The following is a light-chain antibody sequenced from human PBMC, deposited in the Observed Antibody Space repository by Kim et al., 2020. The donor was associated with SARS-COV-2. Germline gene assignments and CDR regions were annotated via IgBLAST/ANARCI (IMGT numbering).Light chain of an antibody. CDR3: QQDYNLPT. CDR1: QSVSSSY. V-gene: IGKV3D-7*01. CDR2: GAA. J-gene: IGKJ1*01. Sequence: PGERVTLSCRASQSVSSSYLSWYQQKPGQAPRLLIYGAATRATGIPARFSGSGSGTDFTLNISSLQPEDFAVYYCQQDYNLPTFGQGTKVDIK.